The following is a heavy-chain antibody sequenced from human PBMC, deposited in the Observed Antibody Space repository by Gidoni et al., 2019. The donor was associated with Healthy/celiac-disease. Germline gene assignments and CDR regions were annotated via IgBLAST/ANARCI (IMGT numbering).Heavy chain of an antibody. CDR3: ARDQADITMIVVDSDAFDI. J-gene: IGHJ3*02. CDR1: GYTFTSYG. Sequence: QVQLVQSGAEVKKPGASVKVSCKASGYTFTSYGISWVRQAPGQGLEWMGWISAYNGNTNYAQKLQGRVTMTTDTSTSTAYMELRSLRSDDTAVYYCARDQADITMIVVDSDAFDIWGQGTMVTVSS. D-gene: IGHD3-22*01. V-gene: IGHV1-18*01. CDR2: ISAYNGNT.